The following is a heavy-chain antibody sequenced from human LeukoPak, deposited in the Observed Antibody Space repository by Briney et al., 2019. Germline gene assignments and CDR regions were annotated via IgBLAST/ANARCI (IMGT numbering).Heavy chain of an antibody. Sequence: GGSLSLSCAASGVAFCSYGMHWVRQAPGQGLEWLAFIRYDGSNKYYADSVKGRLTISRDNSKNTLYLQMNSLRAEDTAVYHCARSLSMYPFDPWGQGTLVTVS. CDR3: ARSLSMYPFDP. CDR2: IRYDGSNK. V-gene: IGHV3-30*02. J-gene: IGHJ5*02. CDR1: GVAFCSYG. D-gene: IGHD2/OR15-2a*01.